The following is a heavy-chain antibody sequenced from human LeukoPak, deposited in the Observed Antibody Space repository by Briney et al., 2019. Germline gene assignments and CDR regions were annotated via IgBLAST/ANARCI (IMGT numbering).Heavy chain of an antibody. Sequence: PGGSLRLSCAASGFSFDDYGMTWVRLAPGKGLEWVSIIQSAGNTYYADSVKGRFTISRDDSKNTLYLQMNSLRVEDTAIYYCARMLFCSGGSCQDHWGQGTRVTVSS. J-gene: IGHJ4*02. CDR3: ARMLFCSGGSCQDH. V-gene: IGHV3-53*01. CDR1: GFSFDDYG. D-gene: IGHD2-15*01. CDR2: IQSAGNT.